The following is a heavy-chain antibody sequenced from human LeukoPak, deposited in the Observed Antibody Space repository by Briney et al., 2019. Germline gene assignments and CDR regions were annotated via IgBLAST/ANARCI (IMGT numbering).Heavy chain of an antibody. CDR1: GFTFSSYA. J-gene: IGHJ4*02. V-gene: IGHV3-23*01. Sequence: GGSLRLSCAASGFTFSSYAMSWVRQAPGKGLEWVSAISGSGGSTYYADSVKGRFTISRDVSKNTLYLQMNSLRAEDSAMYYCARDGGIGLDYWGQGTLVTVSS. CDR3: ARDGGIGLDY. CDR2: ISGSGGST. D-gene: IGHD2-21*01.